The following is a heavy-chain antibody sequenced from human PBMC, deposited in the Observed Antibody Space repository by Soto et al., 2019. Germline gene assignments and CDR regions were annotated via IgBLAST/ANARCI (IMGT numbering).Heavy chain of an antibody. J-gene: IGHJ5*02. CDR3: ARDGLQRDWFDP. CDR2: INAGNGNT. V-gene: IGHV1-3*01. Sequence: ASVKVSCKASGDTFTSYAMHWVRQAPGQRLEWMGWINAGNGNTKYSQKFRGRVTITRDTSASTAYMELSSLRSEDTAVYYCARDGLQRDWFDPWGQGTLVTVSS. CDR1: GDTFTSYA. D-gene: IGHD4-4*01.